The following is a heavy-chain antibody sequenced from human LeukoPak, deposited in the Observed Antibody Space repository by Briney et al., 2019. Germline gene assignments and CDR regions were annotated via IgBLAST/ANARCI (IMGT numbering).Heavy chain of an antibody. CDR3: AKHLNYYLDY. Sequence: GGSLRLSCAASGFTFSTDWMHWVRQAPGKGLVWVSRISTDGSITSYADSVKGRFTISRDNAKDTLYLQMNSLRAEDTAVYYCAKHLNYYLDYWGQGTLVTVSS. J-gene: IGHJ4*02. D-gene: IGHD3-10*01. V-gene: IGHV3-74*01. CDR2: ISTDGSIT. CDR1: GFTFSTDW.